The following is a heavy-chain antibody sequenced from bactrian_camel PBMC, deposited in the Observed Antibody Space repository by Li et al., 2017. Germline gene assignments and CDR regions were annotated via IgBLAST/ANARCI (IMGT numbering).Heavy chain of an antibody. D-gene: IGHD1*01. J-gene: IGHJ4*01. V-gene: IGHV3S55*01. CDR2: IESDGST. CDR1: GDTIGRYC. Sequence: GSLRLSCVASGDTIGRYCMGWFRQIPDREREGVAGIESDGSTSYADSVKGRFTISQDHARNTLILEIDSLAPEDTAMYYCAASGPWRWDTDDGVTCDQWNRYNSWGQGTQVTVS. CDR3: AASGPWRWDTDDGVTCDQWNRYNS.